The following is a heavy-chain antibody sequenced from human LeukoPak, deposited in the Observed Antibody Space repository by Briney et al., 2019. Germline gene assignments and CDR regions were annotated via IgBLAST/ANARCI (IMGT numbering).Heavy chain of an antibody. CDR3: ARDGGWWRFDF. Sequence: GGSLRLSCVASGLNFNSRWMDWVRRAPGQGLEWVASIKEDGSETHYVDSVKGRFTISRDNDKNSLYLQMNNLRAEDTAMYYCARDGGWWRFDFWGQGALVTVSS. D-gene: IGHD2-8*02. CDR2: IKEDGSET. J-gene: IGHJ4*02. V-gene: IGHV3-7*03. CDR1: GLNFNSRW.